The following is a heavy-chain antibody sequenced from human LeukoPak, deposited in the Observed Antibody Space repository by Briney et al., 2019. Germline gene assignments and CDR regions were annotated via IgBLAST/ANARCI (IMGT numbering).Heavy chain of an antibody. D-gene: IGHD4/OR15-4a*01. J-gene: IGHJ1*01. CDR3: ASANYRH. V-gene: IGHV1-8*03. CDR2: MNPNSGDT. Sequence: ASVKVSCKASGYTFTSLDINWVRQATGQGLEWMGWMNPNSGDTAYAQNFQGRVTISRTTSQSTAYMELSSLRSEDTAVYYCASANYRHWGQGTLVTVSS. CDR1: GYTFTSLD.